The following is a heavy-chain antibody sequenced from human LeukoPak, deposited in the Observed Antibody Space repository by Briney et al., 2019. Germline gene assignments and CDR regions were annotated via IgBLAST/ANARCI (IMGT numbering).Heavy chain of an antibody. D-gene: IGHD6-6*01. CDR2: ISYDGSNK. J-gene: IGHJ4*02. CDR1: GFTFSSYG. V-gene: IGHV3-30*18. CDR3: AKAIIAARLDYFDY. Sequence: GGSLRLSCAASGFTFSSYGMHWVRQAPGKGLEWVAVISYDGSNKYYADSVKGRFTISRDNSKNTLYLQMNSLRAEDTAVYYCAKAIIAARLDYFDYWGQGTLVTVSS.